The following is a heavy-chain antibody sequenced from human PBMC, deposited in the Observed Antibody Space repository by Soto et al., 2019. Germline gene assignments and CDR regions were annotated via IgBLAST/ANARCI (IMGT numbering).Heavy chain of an antibody. CDR3: AKAGQKAKYYYYMDV. CDR2: ISGSGGST. CDR1: GFTFSSYA. V-gene: IGHV3-23*01. Sequence: PGGSLRLSCAASGFTFSSYAMSWVRQAPGKGLEWVSAISGSGGSTYYADSVKGRFTISRDNSKNTLYLQMNSLRAEDTAVYYCAKAGQKAKYYYYMDVWGKGTTVTVSS. J-gene: IGHJ6*03.